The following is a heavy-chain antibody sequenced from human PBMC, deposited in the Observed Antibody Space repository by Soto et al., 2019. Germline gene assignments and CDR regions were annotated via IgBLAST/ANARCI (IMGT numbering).Heavy chain of an antibody. CDR3: ASARGESDYEFWTGYCRNWFFS. D-gene: IGHD3-3*01. Sequence: GVSVKVSCTAFGYIFAGYYIHWVRQAPGQGLEWMGWINPNSGGTHYAQKFQGWVTMTSDTSISTAYMELNRLRSDDAAVYYCASARGESDYEFWTGYCRNWFFSLVQATLGNVS. J-gene: IGHJ5*01. CDR1: GYIFAGYY. CDR2: INPNSGGT. V-gene: IGHV1-2*04.